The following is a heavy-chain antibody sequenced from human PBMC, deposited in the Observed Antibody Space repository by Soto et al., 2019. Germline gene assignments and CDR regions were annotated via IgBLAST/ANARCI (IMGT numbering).Heavy chain of an antibody. Sequence: EVRLVESGGGLVQPGGSLTLSCAASGFTFSSYWMTWVRQAPGKGLEWVANINQDGSEKYYMDSMKGRFLISRDNAKNSLLLQLNSLRAEDTAVYYCARERGRPDLRDTHYYDSSDLDYGMDVWGQGTTVTVSS. CDR3: ARERGRPDLRDTHYYDSSDLDYGMDV. D-gene: IGHD3-22*01. J-gene: IGHJ6*02. CDR1: GFTFSSYW. V-gene: IGHV3-7*01. CDR2: INQDGSEK.